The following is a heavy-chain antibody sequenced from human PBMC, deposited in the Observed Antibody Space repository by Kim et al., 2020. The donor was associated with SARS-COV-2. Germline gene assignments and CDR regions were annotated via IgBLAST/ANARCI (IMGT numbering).Heavy chain of an antibody. D-gene: IGHD1-26*01. CDR1: GGSVNSGGYY. CDR2: VYYLGST. CDR3: VRGERRGTLETYRTGAFVY. J-gene: IGHJ4*01. V-gene: IGHV4-61*08. Sequence: SETLSLICSVSGGSVNSGGYYWSWIRQPPGGGLEWIGYVYYLGSTNYNPSLKSRVTMSLDTSKSQFSLTLSSVTAADTAVYYCVRGERRGTLETYRTGAFVYWGHGTRVTVSS.